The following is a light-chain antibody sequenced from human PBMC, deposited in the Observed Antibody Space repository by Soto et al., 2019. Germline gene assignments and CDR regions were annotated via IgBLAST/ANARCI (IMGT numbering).Light chain of an antibody. V-gene: IGKV3-20*01. Sequence: EIVLPQSPGTLSLSPGERATLSCRASQSVSTNYLAWYQQQPGQAPRLLIYGASSRATGTPDRFSGSGSGTDFTLTISGLEPEDVAVYYCEQYGSLPWTFGKGTMVVIK. CDR2: GAS. CDR1: QSVSTNY. CDR3: EQYGSLPWT. J-gene: IGKJ1*01.